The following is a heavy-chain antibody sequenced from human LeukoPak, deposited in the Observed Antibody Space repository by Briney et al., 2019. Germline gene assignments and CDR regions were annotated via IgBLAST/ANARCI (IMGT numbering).Heavy chain of an antibody. CDR3: ARGELWFGELSSRIFDP. D-gene: IGHD3-10*01. CDR1: GGSISTYY. V-gene: IGHV4-34*01. J-gene: IGHJ5*02. Sequence: SETLSLTCTVSGGSISTYYWSWIRQPPGKGLEWIGEINHSGSTNYNPSLKSRVTISVDTSKNQFSLKLSSVTAADTAVYYCARGELWFGELSSRIFDPWGQGTLVTVSS. CDR2: INHSGST.